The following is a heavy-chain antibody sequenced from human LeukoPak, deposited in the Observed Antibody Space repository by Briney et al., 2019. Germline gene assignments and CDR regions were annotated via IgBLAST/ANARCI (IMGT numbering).Heavy chain of an antibody. D-gene: IGHD1-26*01. CDR2: ISYDGSNK. CDR1: GFTFSSYG. Sequence: GGSLRLSCAASGFTFSSYGMSWVRQAPGKGLEWVAVISYDGSNKYYADSVKGRFTISRDNSKNTLYLQMNSLRAEDTAVYYCAKSRSGSPHSFDYWGQGTLVTVSS. J-gene: IGHJ4*02. CDR3: AKSRSGSPHSFDY. V-gene: IGHV3-30*18.